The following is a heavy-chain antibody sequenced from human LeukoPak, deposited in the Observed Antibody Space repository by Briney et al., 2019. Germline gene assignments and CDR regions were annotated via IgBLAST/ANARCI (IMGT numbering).Heavy chain of an antibody. CDR3: ARGAEYYAIWRGYAGYSDY. CDR1: GCSISNGYY. J-gene: IGHJ4*02. D-gene: IGHD3-3*01. V-gene: IGHV4-38-2*02. CDR2: IYHRGST. Sequence: SETLSLICTVSGCSISNGYYWGWIRQPPAKGLEWVGSIYHRGSTYYNPSLRSRVTISLDRSKKKFSLKLTSVTAADTAVYFCARGAEYYAIWRGYAGYSDYWGQGISVTVSS.